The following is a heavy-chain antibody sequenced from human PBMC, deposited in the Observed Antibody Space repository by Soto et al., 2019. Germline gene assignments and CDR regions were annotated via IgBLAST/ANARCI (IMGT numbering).Heavy chain of an antibody. CDR3: VRWDSGNPEN. CDR2: TKNKAQRYTT. J-gene: IGHJ4*02. CDR1: GFTLSDHY. D-gene: IGHD1-26*01. V-gene: IGHV3-72*01. Sequence: EVQLVESGGGLVQPGGSLRLSCVVSGFTLSDHYIDWVRQAPGKGLEWVGRTKNKAQRYTTEYAASVKGRLTISRDDSENSGYLQMNSLKTEDTAVYYCVRWDSGNPENWGQGTLVTVSS.